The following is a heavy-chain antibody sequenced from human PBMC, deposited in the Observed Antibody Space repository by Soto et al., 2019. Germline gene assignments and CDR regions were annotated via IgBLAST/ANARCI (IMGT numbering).Heavy chain of an antibody. CDR1: GGSISYNSYD. Sequence: SETLSLTCSVSGGSISYNSYDWGWIRQPPGKGLEWIGGIFYTGTTYYSPSLKDRVTMSMDTSKNSFSVNLTSVAAADTAVYFCARLVVVAPVANVWGQGTRVTVSS. CDR2: IFYTGTT. CDR3: ARLVVVAPVANV. V-gene: IGHV4-39*02. D-gene: IGHD2-2*01. J-gene: IGHJ4*02.